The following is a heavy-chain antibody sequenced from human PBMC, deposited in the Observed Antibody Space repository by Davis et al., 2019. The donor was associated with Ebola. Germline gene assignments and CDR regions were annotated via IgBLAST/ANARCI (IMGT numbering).Heavy chain of an antibody. J-gene: IGHJ6*03. D-gene: IGHD3-3*01. Sequence: PGGSLRLSCAASGFTFDDYGMSWVRQAPGKGLEWVSGINWNGGSTGYADSVKGRFTISRDNAKNSLYLQMNSLRAEDTALYYCARVGADFWSGYVKYYYYMNVWGKGTTVTVSS. CDR3: ARVGADFWSGYVKYYYYMNV. CDR2: INWNGGST. CDR1: GFTFDDYG. V-gene: IGHV3-20*04.